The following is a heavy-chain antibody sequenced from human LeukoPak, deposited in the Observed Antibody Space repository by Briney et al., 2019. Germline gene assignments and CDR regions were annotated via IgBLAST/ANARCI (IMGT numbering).Heavy chain of an antibody. D-gene: IGHD3-22*01. J-gene: IGHJ4*02. Sequence: GGTLRLSCVVSGFTLPYGMSWVRQGPGKGLDWVSYVSATGYTTSYADSVKGRFTISRDNAKNTVFLQMDSMRADDTAVYYCAKGAVGKTESSGYPPHFDYWGQGTLVTVSS. V-gene: IGHV3-23*01. CDR1: GFTLPYG. CDR2: VSATGYTT. CDR3: AKGAVGKTESSGYPPHFDY.